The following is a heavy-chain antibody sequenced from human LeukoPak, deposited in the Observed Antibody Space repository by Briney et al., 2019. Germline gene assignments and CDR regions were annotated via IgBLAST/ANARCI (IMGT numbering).Heavy chain of an antibody. CDR3: ARGRYCSGGSCYYRFDY. V-gene: IGHV4-31*03. Sequence: SETLSLTCTVSGGSISSGGYCWSWIRQHPGKGLEWIGYIYYSGSTYYNPSLKSRVTISVDTSKNQFSLKLSSVTAADTAVYYCARGRYCSGGSCYYRFDYWGQGTLVTVSS. CDR2: IYYSGST. D-gene: IGHD2-15*01. J-gene: IGHJ4*02. CDR1: GGSISSGGYC.